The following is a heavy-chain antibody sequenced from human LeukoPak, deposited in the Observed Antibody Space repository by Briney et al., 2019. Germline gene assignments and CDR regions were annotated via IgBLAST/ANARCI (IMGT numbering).Heavy chain of an antibody. CDR2: ISAYNGNT. Sequence: KPGASVKVSCKASGYTFTSYGISWVRQAPGQGLEWMGWISAYNGNTNYAQKLQGRVTMTTDTSTSTAYMELRSLRPDDTAVYYCALVLWFGELSPFDYWGQGTLVTVSS. D-gene: IGHD3-10*01. J-gene: IGHJ4*02. CDR1: GYTFTSYG. CDR3: ALVLWFGELSPFDY. V-gene: IGHV1-18*01.